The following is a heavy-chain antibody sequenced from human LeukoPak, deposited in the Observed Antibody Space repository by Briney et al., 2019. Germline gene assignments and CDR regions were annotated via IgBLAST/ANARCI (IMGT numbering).Heavy chain of an antibody. V-gene: IGHV4-39*07. J-gene: IGHJ5*02. CDR3: ARVRGYCSGGGCLFSEGFAP. CDR1: GGSISSSRYY. D-gene: IGHD2-15*01. CDR2: IDGSGST. Sequence: SETLSLTCTVSGGSISSSRYYWGWLRQPPGKVREWIGSIDGSGSTYYSPSLKSRVTISVDTSKNQFSLKLSSVTAADTAVYYCARVRGYCSGGGCLFSEGFAPWGQGPLVTVSS.